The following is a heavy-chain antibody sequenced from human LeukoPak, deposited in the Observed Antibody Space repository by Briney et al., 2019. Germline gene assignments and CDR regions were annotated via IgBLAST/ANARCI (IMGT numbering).Heavy chain of an antibody. J-gene: IGHJ5*02. CDR1: GGSISSNSYY. Sequence: PSETLSLTCTVSGGSISSNSYYWGWIRQPPGKGLEWIASIFYSGSTYYNPSLKSRVTISVDTSKNQFSLKLSSVTAADTAVYYCARQESVRYFDWFPQGAWFDPWGQGTLVTVSS. CDR2: IFYSGST. D-gene: IGHD3-9*01. V-gene: IGHV4-39*01. CDR3: ARQESVRYFDWFPQGAWFDP.